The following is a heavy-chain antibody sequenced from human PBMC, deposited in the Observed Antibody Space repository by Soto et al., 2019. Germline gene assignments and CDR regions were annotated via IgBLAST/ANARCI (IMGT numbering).Heavy chain of an antibody. CDR1: GLTIRSYW. CDR3: VRDMQLFRLDT. CDR2: INTDGSVA. V-gene: IGHV3-74*03. D-gene: IGHD2-2*01. Sequence: GGSLRLSCAASGLTIRSYWLHWVRQAPGKGLVWVSRINTDGSVAMYVDSVKGRFTIARDNAKNTLYLHMNSLRAEDTAVYYCVRDMQLFRLDTCRQGTLVTVSS. J-gene: IGHJ5*02.